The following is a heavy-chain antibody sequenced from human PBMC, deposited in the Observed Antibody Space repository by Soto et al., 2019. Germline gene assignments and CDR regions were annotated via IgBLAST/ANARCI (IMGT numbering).Heavy chain of an antibody. CDR3: ARVTPGHYYYYGMDV. Sequence: GESLKISCKGSGYSFTTSWIAWVRQMPGKGLQWVGVIYPGESDTRYSPSFQGQVTISAGKSINTAYLQWDSLKASGTAMYYCARVTPGHYYYYGMDVWGQGTTVTVSS. D-gene: IGHD2-21*02. J-gene: IGHJ6*02. V-gene: IGHV5-51*01. CDR2: IYPGESDT. CDR1: GYSFTTSW.